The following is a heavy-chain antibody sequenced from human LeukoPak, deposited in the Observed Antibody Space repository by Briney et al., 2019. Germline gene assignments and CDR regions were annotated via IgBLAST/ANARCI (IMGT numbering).Heavy chain of an antibody. CDR1: GGSISSSSYY. CDR3: ARSNWDSNVGIDY. Sequence: KSSETLSLTCTVSGGSISSSSYYWGWIRQPPGKGLEWIGTMYYSGITYYNPSLKSRATTSVDTSKNQFTLKVSSVTAADTAVYYCARSNWDSNVGIDYWGQGILVIVSS. CDR2: MYYSGIT. V-gene: IGHV4-39*01. D-gene: IGHD1-7*01. J-gene: IGHJ4*02.